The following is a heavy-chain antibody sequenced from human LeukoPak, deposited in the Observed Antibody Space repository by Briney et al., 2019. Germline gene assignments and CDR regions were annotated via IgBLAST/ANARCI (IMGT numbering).Heavy chain of an antibody. V-gene: IGHV4-34*01. CDR3: ASTVISGYRIDY. CDR2: INHSGST. CDR1: GGSFSGYY. J-gene: IGHJ4*02. D-gene: IGHD3-22*01. Sequence: SETLSLTCAVYGGSFSGYYWSWIRKPPGKGLEWIGEINHSGSTNYNPSLKSRVTISVDTSKNQFSLKLSSVTAADTAVYYCASTVISGYRIDYWGQGTLATVSS.